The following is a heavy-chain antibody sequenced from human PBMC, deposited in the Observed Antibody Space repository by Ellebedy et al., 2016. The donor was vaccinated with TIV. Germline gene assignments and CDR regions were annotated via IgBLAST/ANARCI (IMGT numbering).Heavy chain of an antibody. J-gene: IGHJ3*01. CDR2: ISGSIGST. CDR1: GFTFSSYA. CDR3: AKIQYLLIDVFNV. D-gene: IGHD4-11*01. Sequence: GGSLRLXXAASGFTFSSYAMSWVRQAPGKGLEWVSAISGSIGSTYYADSVKGRFTISRDNSKNTLYLQMNSLRAEDTAMYYCAKIQYLLIDVFNVWGQGTMVTVSS. V-gene: IGHV3-23*01.